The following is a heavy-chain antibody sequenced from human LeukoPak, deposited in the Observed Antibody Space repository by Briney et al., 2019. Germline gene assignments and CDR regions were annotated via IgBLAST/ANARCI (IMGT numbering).Heavy chain of an antibody. Sequence: GGSLRLSCAASGFSVTTNYMTWVRQAPGKGLERVSVIYADGGTYYAGSVKGRFTMSRDNSKSTLYLQVISLRAEDTAVYYCAYDSSGYFYRNIDCWGQGTLVTVSS. V-gene: IGHV3-53*01. J-gene: IGHJ4*02. D-gene: IGHD3-22*01. CDR2: IYADGGT. CDR3: AYDSSGYFYRNIDC. CDR1: GFSVTTNY.